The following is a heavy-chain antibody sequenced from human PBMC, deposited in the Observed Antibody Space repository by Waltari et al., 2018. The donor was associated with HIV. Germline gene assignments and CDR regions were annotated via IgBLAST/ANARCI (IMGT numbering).Heavy chain of an antibody. Sequence: QVQLQESGPGLVKPSGTLSLTCAVSGGSISSSNWWSWVRQPPGKGLEWIGEIYHSGGTNYNPSLKIRVTISVDKSKNQFSLKLSSVTAADTAVYYCARDLPHYDILTGLDGWGQGTLVTVSS. V-gene: IGHV4-4*02. CDR3: ARDLPHYDILTGLDG. D-gene: IGHD3-9*01. J-gene: IGHJ4*02. CDR1: GGSISSSNW. CDR2: IYHSGGT.